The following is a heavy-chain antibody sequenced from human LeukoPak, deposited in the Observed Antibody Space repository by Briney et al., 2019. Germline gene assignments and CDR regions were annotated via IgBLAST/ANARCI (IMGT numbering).Heavy chain of an antibody. J-gene: IGHJ4*02. D-gene: IGHD3-22*01. Sequence: GGSLRLSCAASGFTFSRYAMSWVRQAPGKGPEWVSAISGGGGSTYNADSVKGRFTTSRDNSKNTLYLQMNSLRAEDTAVYYCAKDRAYYYDRSGYYYFDFWGQGTLATVSS. V-gene: IGHV3-23*01. CDR1: GFTFSRYA. CDR3: AKDRAYYYDRSGYYYFDF. CDR2: ISGGGGST.